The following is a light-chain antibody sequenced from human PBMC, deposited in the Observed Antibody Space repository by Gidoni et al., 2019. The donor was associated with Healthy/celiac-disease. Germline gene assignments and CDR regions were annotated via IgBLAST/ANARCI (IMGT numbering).Light chain of an antibody. J-gene: IGLJ3*02. CDR2: SNN. CDR3: AAWDDSLNGRV. V-gene: IGLV1-44*01. CDR1: SSNIGSNT. Sequence: QSVLTQPPSASGTPGHRVTISCSGRSSNIGSNTVNWYQQPPGTAPKLLIYSNNQRPSGVPDRFSGSKSGTSASLAISGLQSEDEADYYCAAWDDSLNGRVFGGGTKLTVL.